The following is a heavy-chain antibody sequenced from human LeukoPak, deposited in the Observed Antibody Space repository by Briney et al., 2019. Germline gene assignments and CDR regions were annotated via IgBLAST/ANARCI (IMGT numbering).Heavy chain of an antibody. V-gene: IGHV4-4*07. CDR2: IYASGCT. CDR1: GGSTSSYY. J-gene: IGHJ1*01. CDR3: GGSGSYYQDYFQH. D-gene: IGHD1-26*01. Sequence: SETLSLTCTVSGGSTSSYYWSWIRQPAGKGLEWIGRIYASGCTTYNPSLKSRVTISLDTSKNQFSLKLRSVTAADTAVYYCGGSGSYYQDYFQHWGQGTLVTVSS.